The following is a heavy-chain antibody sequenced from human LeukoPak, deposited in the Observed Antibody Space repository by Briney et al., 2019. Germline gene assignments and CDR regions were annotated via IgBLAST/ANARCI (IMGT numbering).Heavy chain of an antibody. V-gene: IGHV4-38-2*01. D-gene: IGHD2-2*01. CDR1: GYSISIAYF. J-gene: IGHJ4*02. CDR3: ARVRCSSTSCYAGPFDY. CDR2: IYHSGST. Sequence: SETLSLTCAVSGYSISIAYFWGWIRQPPGKGLEWIGNIYHSGSTYYNPSLKSRVIISVDTSKNQFSLKLTSVTAADTAVYYCARVRCSSTSCYAGPFDYWGQGTLVTVSS.